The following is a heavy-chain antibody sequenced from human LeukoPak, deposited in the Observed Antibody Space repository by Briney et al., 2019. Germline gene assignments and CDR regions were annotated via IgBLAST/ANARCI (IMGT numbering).Heavy chain of an antibody. CDR2: ISGGGIST. J-gene: IGHJ4*02. V-gene: IGHV3-23*01. CDR1: GFTFSNYA. D-gene: IGHD6-19*01. Sequence: QSGGSLRLSCAVSGFTFSNYAMNWVRQAPGKGLEWVSGISGGGISTDYADSVKGRFTISRDNSKNTLYLQMNSLRAEDTAVYYCAKDSLQWLVPTDFDYWGQGTLVTVSS. CDR3: AKDSLQWLVPTDFDY.